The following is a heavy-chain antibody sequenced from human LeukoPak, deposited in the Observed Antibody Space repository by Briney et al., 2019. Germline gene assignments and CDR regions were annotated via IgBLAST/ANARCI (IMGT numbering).Heavy chain of an antibody. V-gene: IGHV3-23*01. D-gene: IGHD6-19*01. J-gene: IGHJ3*02. CDR2: LSGSSGST. CDR3: ARRGGSSGWGDFDI. Sequence: GGSLRLSCAASGFTFSNNAKNWVRQAPGKGLEWVSSLSGSSGSTYYADSVKGRFTISRDNSKNTLYLQMNSLRAEDTAVYYCARRGGSSGWGDFDIWGQGTMVTVSS. CDR1: GFTFSNNA.